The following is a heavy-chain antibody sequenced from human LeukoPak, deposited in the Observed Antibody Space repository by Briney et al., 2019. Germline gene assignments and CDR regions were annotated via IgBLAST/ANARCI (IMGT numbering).Heavy chain of an antibody. CDR1: GYNFTDYY. V-gene: IGHV1-2*02. CDR2: INPNSGGT. CDR3: ARDQSAPRGDY. Sequence: GASVKVSFNASGYNFTDYYVHWVRQAPGQGLEWMGWINPNSGGTDFAQKFQGRVTMTRDTSITTAYMELSRLTSDDTAVYYCARDQSAPRGDYWGQGTLVTVSS. J-gene: IGHJ4*02.